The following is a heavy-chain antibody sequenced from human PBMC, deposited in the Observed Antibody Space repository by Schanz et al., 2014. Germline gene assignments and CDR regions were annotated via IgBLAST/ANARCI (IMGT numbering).Heavy chain of an antibody. CDR2: INTNTANP. V-gene: IGHV7-4-1*02. J-gene: IGHJ4*02. D-gene: IGHD5-12*01. CDR3: ARGDSGYSHFDL. CDR1: GYTFAMYD. Sequence: QVQLVQSGSELKKPGASVKVSCKASGYTFAMYDMNWVRQAPGQGLEWMVWINTNTANPTYAQGFTGRFVYTLDASATTAYLEISSLKAEDAAVEYCARGDSGYSHFDLWGQGALVTVSS.